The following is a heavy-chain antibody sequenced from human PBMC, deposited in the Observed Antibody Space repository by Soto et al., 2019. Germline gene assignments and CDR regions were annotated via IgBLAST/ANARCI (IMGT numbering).Heavy chain of an antibody. V-gene: IGHV4-30-4*01. CDR3: AGAPRKRDYFDY. J-gene: IGHJ4*02. Sequence: QVQLQESGPGLVKPSQTLSLTCTVSGGSISSGDFYWSWIRQPPGKGLEWIGYIYYSGSTYSNPSLTSRVTISVDTSKNQFSMKLSSVTDADTAVYECAGAPRKRDYFDYWGQGTLVTVSS. CDR2: IYYSGST. CDR1: GGSISSGDFY.